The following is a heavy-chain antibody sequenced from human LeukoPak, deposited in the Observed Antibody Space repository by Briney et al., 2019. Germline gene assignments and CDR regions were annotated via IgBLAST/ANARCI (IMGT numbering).Heavy chain of an antibody. CDR3: ARDSHQLKYGGVLDY. J-gene: IGHJ4*02. CDR1: GFTFSTYA. Sequence: GGSLRLSCAASGFTFSTYAMSWVRQAPGKGLEWVSVISADGGITFYADSVKGRFTISRDNSNRMLYLQMNNVRAEDTALYYCARDSHQLKYGGVLDYWGQGTLVTVSS. V-gene: IGHV3-23*01. CDR2: ISADGGIT. D-gene: IGHD2-2*01.